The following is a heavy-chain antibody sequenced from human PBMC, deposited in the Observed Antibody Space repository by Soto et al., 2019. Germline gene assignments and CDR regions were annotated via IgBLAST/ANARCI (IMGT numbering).Heavy chain of an antibody. D-gene: IGHD6-19*01. CDR1: GFSLSTSGVG. Sequence: QITLKESGPTLVKPTQTLTLTCSFSGFSLSTSGVGVGWIRQPPGKALEWLALIYWDDDKRFSPSLKSRLTITKDTSKNQVVLTMTNMDPVDTATYYCAHSQGSGWYFDYWGQGTLVTVSS. V-gene: IGHV2-5*02. J-gene: IGHJ4*02. CDR3: AHSQGSGWYFDY. CDR2: IYWDDDK.